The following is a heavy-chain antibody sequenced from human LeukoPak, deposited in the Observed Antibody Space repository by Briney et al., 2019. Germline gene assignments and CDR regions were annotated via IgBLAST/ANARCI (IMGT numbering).Heavy chain of an antibody. J-gene: IGHJ3*02. CDR2: ITAYNGNT. CDR3: ARLHCSGGSCDSTDI. V-gene: IGHV1-18*01. D-gene: IGHD2-15*01. Sequence: ASVKVSCKASGYSFKSYGISWVRQAPGQGLEWMGWITAYNGNTYYARRLQGRVTMTTDTSTSTAYVELRSLRSDDTAVYYCARLHCSGGSCDSTDIWSQGTMVTVSS. CDR1: GYSFKSYG.